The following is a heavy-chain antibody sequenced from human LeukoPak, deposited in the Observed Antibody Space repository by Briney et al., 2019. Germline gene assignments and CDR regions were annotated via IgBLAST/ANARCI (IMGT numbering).Heavy chain of an antibody. CDR2: ISGSGGST. D-gene: IGHD1-26*01. V-gene: IGHV3-23*01. Sequence: PGGSLRLSCAASGFTFSSYAMSWVRQAPGKELEWVSAISGSGGSTYYADSVKGRFTISRDNSKNTLYLQMNSLRAEDTAVYYCAKVSAWSYEWELLRAYFDYWGQGTLVTVSS. CDR1: GFTFSSYA. CDR3: AKVSAWSYEWELLRAYFDY. J-gene: IGHJ4*02.